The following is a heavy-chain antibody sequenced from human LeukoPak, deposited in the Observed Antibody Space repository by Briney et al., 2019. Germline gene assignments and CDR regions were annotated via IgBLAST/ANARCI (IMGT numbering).Heavy chain of an antibody. Sequence: GGSLRLSCAASGFTFSSYAMTWVRQAPGKGLEWVSVISGSGGSTYYADSVKGRFTISRDNSKNTLYLQMNSLRAEDTAVYYCAGDSELRDAFDIWGQGTMVTVSS. CDR2: ISGSGGST. J-gene: IGHJ3*02. V-gene: IGHV3-23*01. CDR3: AGDSELRDAFDI. CDR1: GFTFSSYA. D-gene: IGHD1-26*01.